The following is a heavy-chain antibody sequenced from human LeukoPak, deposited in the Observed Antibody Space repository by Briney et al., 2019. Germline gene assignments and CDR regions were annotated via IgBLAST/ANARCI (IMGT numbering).Heavy chain of an antibody. Sequence: GRSLRLSCAASGFTFSSYGRHWVRQAPGKGLEWVAVIWYDGSNKYYADSVKGRFTISRDNSKNTLYLQMNSLRAEDTAVYYCAGGSGDSSGYYFDGFDYWGQGTLVTVSS. CDR3: AGGSGDSSGYYFDGFDY. J-gene: IGHJ4*02. V-gene: IGHV3-33*01. CDR2: IWYDGSNK. CDR1: GFTFSSYG. D-gene: IGHD3-22*01.